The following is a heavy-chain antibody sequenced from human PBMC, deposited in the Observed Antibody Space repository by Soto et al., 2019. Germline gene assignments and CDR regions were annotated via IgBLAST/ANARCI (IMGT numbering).Heavy chain of an antibody. D-gene: IGHD2-2*01. CDR1: VGPIAVGGTY. CDR2: IYYSGST. J-gene: IGHJ4*02. V-gene: IGHV4-31*03. CDR3: ARSSTSANYFDY. Sequence: QVQLQESGPGLVKPSQTLSLTCTVSVGPIAVGGTYWSGFRKHPGKGLEWIGYIYYSGSTYYNPSLKSRVTISVDTSKNQFSLKLSSVTAADTAVYYCARSSTSANYFDYWGQGTLVTVSS.